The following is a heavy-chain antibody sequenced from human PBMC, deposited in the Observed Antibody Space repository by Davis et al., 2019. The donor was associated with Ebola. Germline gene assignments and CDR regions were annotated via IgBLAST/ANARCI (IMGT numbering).Heavy chain of an antibody. Sequence: GESLKISCAASGFTFSSYAMHWVRQAPGKGLVWVSRVNSDGSSTSYADSVKGRFTISRDNAKNSLYLQMNSLRAEDTAVYYCARDGLIVVVTAKLSMDAFDIWGQGTMVTVSS. V-gene: IGHV3-74*01. D-gene: IGHD2-21*02. CDR1: GFTFSSYA. J-gene: IGHJ3*02. CDR2: VNSDGSST. CDR3: ARDGLIVVVTAKLSMDAFDI.